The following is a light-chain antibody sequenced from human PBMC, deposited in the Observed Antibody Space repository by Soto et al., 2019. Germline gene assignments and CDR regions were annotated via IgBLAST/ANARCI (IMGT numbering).Light chain of an antibody. CDR2: DAS. J-gene: IGKJ5*01. CDR1: QDIRSY. Sequence: DIQMTQSPSSLSASVGDRVTIICRASQDIRSYLVWYQQKPGTAPKSLIYDASNRQSGVPSRFSGSGSGSDFTLTISSLQPEDVATCYYQQYNSYPITFGQGTRLEI. V-gene: IGKV1-16*01. CDR3: QQYNSYPIT.